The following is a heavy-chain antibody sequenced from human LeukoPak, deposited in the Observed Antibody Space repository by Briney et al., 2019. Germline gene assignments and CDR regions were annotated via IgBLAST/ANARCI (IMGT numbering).Heavy chain of an antibody. D-gene: IGHD3-3*01. CDR1: GGSISSGDYF. CDR2: IYYSGTT. Sequence: PSETLSLTCSVSGGSISSGDYFWTWIRQPPGKGLEYIGYIYYSGTTYYNPSLKSRITMSVDMSANLFSLRLTSVSAADTAVYYCTRAYWIGFHFDSWGQGILVSVSS. J-gene: IGHJ4*02. V-gene: IGHV4-30-4*01. CDR3: TRAYWIGFHFDS.